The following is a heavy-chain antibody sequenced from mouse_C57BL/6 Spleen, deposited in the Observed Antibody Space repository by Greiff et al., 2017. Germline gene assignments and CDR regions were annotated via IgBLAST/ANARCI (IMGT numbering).Heavy chain of an antibody. CDR2: INPNNGGT. J-gene: IGHJ2*01. CDR1: GYTFTDYY. V-gene: IGHV1-26*01. Sequence: EVQLQQSGPELVKPGASVKISCKASGYTFTDYYMNWVKQSHGKSLEWIGDINPNNGGTSYNQKFKGKATLTVAKSSSTAYMELRSLTSEDSTVYYCARKEGGYWGQGTTLTVSS. CDR3: ARKEGGY.